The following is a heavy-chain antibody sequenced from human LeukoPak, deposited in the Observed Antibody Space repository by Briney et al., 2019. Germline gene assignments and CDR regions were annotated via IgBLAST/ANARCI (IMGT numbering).Heavy chain of an antibody. V-gene: IGHV3-20*01. J-gene: IGHJ3*02. D-gene: IGHD2-15*01. CDR3: ARDLVVVAATHDAFDI. CDR2: INWNGGST. Sequence: GGSLRLSCAASGFTFDDYGMSWVRQAPGKGLEWVSGINWNGGSTGYADSVKGRFTISRDNAKNSLYLQMNSLRAEDTALYHCARDLVVVAATHDAFDIWGRGTMVTVSS. CDR1: GFTFDDYG.